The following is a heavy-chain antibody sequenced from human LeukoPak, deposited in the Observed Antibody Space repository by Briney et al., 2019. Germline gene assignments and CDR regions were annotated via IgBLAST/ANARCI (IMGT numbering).Heavy chain of an antibody. CDR2: IIPIFGTA. V-gene: IGHV1-69*06. CDR3: AREGVITYYYGSGSYRY. D-gene: IGHD3-10*01. Sequence: GASVKVSCKASGYTFTGYYMHWVRQAPGQGLEWMGGIIPIFGTANYAQKFQGRVTITADKSTSTAYMELRSLRSDDTAVYYCAREGVITYYYGSGSYRYWGQGTLVTVSS. CDR1: GYTFTGYY. J-gene: IGHJ4*02.